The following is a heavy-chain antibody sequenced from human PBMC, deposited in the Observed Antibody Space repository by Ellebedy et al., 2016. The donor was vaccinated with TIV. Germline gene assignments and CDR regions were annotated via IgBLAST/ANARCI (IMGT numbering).Heavy chain of an antibody. V-gene: IGHV1-8*01. D-gene: IGHD3-10*01. CDR2: MNPNSGDT. CDR3: ARGQFTYYFGSGRYPWFDP. Sequence: AASVKVSCKASGYTFTSYDINWVRQATGQGLEWMGWMNPNSGDTGYAQKFQGRVTMTSNTSISKAYMELSSLRSEDTAVDSCARGQFTYYFGSGRYPWFDPWGLGTLVTVSS. J-gene: IGHJ5*02. CDR1: GYTFTSYD.